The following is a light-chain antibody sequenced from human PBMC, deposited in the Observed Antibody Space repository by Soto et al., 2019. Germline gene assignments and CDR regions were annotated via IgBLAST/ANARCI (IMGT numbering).Light chain of an antibody. V-gene: IGKV1-5*03. Sequence: DIQLTQSPSTLSASVGDRVTITCRASQSIATWLAWFQQKPGKAPKLLIYKATTLETGVPSRFSGSGSETEFTLTISSLQPDDFATYYCQQFNNYPLTFGGGTKVDIK. J-gene: IGKJ4*01. CDR2: KAT. CDR1: QSIATW. CDR3: QQFNNYPLT.